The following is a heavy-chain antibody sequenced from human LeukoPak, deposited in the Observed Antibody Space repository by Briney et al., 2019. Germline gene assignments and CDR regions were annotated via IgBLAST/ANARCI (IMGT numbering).Heavy chain of an antibody. V-gene: IGHV4-34*01. Sequence: TSETLSLTCAVYGGSFSGYYWSWIRQPPGKGLEWIGEINHSGSTNYNPSLKSRVTISVDTSKNQFSLKLSSVTAADTAVYYCAGVPYHLPPYFDYWGQGTLVTVSS. D-gene: IGHD2-2*01. CDR2: INHSGST. J-gene: IGHJ4*02. CDR3: AGVPYHLPPYFDY. CDR1: GGSFSGYY.